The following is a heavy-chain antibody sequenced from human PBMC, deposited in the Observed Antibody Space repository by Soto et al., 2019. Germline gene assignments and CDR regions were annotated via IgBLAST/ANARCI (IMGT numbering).Heavy chain of an antibody. D-gene: IGHD2-8*01. V-gene: IGHV3-23*01. Sequence: PGGSLRLSCAASGFTFNIYAMSWVRQDPGKGLEWVSAISGSGGGTYYADSVKARFIISRDNSKNTIYLQMDSLRVEDTAVYYFVRDGSSNANPVKDYWGQGTLVTVSS. CDR3: VRDGSSNANPVKDY. CDR2: ISGSGGGT. CDR1: GFTFNIYA. J-gene: IGHJ4*02.